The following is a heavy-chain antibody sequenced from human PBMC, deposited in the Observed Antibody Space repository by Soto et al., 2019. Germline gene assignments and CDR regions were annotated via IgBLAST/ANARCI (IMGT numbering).Heavy chain of an antibody. CDR3: AMMACHFWSRCED. V-gene: IGHV3-23*01. CDR1: GFTFSYYA. D-gene: IGHD3-3*02. CDR2: ISDSGDNI. Sequence: GGSLRLACAASGFTFSYYAMSWVRQATGKGLEWVSTISDSGDNIYCEGSVKGRFTISRDNSKNALYLQMKSLRAEYSAVYYCAMMACHFWSRCEDWCQGPLVTVSS. J-gene: IGHJ4*02.